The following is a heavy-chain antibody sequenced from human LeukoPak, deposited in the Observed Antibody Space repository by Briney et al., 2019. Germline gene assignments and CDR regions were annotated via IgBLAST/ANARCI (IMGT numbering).Heavy chain of an antibody. CDR1: GGSISTYY. CDR2: IYNSGST. J-gene: IGHJ4*02. D-gene: IGHD6-13*01. CDR3: ARGLAAVDDYFDY. V-gene: IGHV4-59*01. Sequence: SETLSLTCTVSGGSISTYYWSWLRQPPGEGLEWIGYIYNSGSTNYNPSLKSRVTISVDTSKNQFSLKLSSVTAADTAVYYCARGLAAVDDYFDYWGQGTLVTVSS.